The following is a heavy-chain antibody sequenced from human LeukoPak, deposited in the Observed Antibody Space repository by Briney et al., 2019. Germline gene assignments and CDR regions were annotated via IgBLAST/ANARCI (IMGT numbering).Heavy chain of an antibody. Sequence: GGSLRLSCAASGFTFSDYYMSWIRQAPWKGLEWVSYISSSGSTIYYADSVKGRFTISRDNAKNTLYLQMNSLRAEDTAVYYCAREIVVVPAAIPDYWGQGTLVTVSS. CDR3: AREIVVVPAAIPDY. CDR1: GFTFSDYY. D-gene: IGHD2-2*01. CDR2: ISSSGSTI. V-gene: IGHV3-11*04. J-gene: IGHJ4*02.